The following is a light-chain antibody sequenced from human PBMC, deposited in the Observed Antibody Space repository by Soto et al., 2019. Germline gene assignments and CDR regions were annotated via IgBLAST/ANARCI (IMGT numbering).Light chain of an antibody. Sequence: QSALTQPASGSGSPGQSITISCTGTSSDVGGYDYVSWYQQHLGKAPKVLIYDVSNRPSGVPNRFSGSKSGNTASLTITGLQSEDEADYYCSSYTSTNSVLFGGGTKLTVL. V-gene: IGLV2-14*01. CDR3: SSYTSTNSVL. J-gene: IGLJ2*01. CDR1: SSDVGGYDY. CDR2: DVS.